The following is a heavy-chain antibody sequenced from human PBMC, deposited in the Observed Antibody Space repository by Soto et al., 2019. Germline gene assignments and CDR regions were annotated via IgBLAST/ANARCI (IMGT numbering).Heavy chain of an antibody. J-gene: IGHJ4*02. Sequence: SETLSLTCAVSGGSIGTNNWWSWVRQAPGKGLERIGEIFHSGGGGPNYNPSLESRVTISMDRSKNQVFLQLISVTAADTAVYYCARERTSTFDYWGQGMLVTVSS. V-gene: IGHV4-4*02. CDR1: GGSIGTNNW. CDR3: ARERTSTFDY. CDR2: IFHSGGGGP.